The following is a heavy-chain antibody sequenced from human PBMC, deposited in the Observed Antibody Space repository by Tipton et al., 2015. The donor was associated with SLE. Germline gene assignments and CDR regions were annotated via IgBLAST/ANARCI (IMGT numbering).Heavy chain of an antibody. CDR2: IYYSGST. Sequence: TLSLTCTVSGGSISSSSYYWGWIRQPPGKGLEWIGSIYYSGSTYYNPSLKSRVTISVDTSKNQFSLKLSSVTAADTAVYHCARGDGYNLFDYWGQGTLVTVS. CDR1: GGSISSSSYY. D-gene: IGHD5-24*01. J-gene: IGHJ4*02. V-gene: IGHV4-39*07. CDR3: ARGDGYNLFDY.